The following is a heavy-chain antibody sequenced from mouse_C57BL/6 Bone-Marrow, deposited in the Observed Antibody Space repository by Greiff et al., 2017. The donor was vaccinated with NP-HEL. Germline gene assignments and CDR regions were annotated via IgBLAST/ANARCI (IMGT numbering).Heavy chain of an antibody. V-gene: IGHV1-15*01. Sequence: VQLQESGAELVRPGASVTLSCKASGYTFTDYEMHWVKQTPVHGLEWIGAIDPETGGTAYNQKFKGKAILTADKSSSTAYMELRSLTSEDSAVYYCTRTHYSNYEGFAYWGQGTLVTVSA. CDR2: IDPETGGT. J-gene: IGHJ3*01. CDR1: GYTFTDYE. D-gene: IGHD2-5*01. CDR3: TRTHYSNYEGFAY.